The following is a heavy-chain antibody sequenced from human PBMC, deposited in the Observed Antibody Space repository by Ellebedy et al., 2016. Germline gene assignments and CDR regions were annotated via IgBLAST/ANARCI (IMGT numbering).Heavy chain of an antibody. J-gene: IGHJ3*02. CDR3: ASTVRKSGYDLLPNAFDI. V-gene: IGHV3-9*01. D-gene: IGHD5-12*01. CDR2: ISWNSGSI. Sequence: SLKISXAASGFTFDDYAMHWVRQAPGKGLEWVSGISWNSGSIGYADSVKGRFTISRDNAKNSLYLQMNSLRAEDTALYYCASTVRKSGYDLLPNAFDIWGQGTMVTVSS. CDR1: GFTFDDYA.